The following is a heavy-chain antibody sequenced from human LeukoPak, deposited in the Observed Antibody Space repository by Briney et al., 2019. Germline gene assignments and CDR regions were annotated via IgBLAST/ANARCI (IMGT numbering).Heavy chain of an antibody. CDR2: IYYSGST. D-gene: IGHD2/OR15-2a*01. J-gene: IGHJ4*02. CDR3: ARAVRAVLGPFDF. Sequence: PSETLSLTCTVSGDSISSSSDYWGWIRQPPEKGLEWIGSIYYSGSTYYNPSLKSRVTISIDTSKNQFSLKLSSVTAADTAMYYCARAVRAVLGPFDFWGQGNMVTVSS. V-gene: IGHV4-39*07. CDR1: GDSISSSSDY.